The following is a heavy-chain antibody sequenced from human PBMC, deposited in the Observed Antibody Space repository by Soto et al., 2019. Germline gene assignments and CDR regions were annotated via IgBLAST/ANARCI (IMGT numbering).Heavy chain of an antibody. Sequence: SETLSLTCTVSGGSISSSSYYWGWIRQPPGKGLEWIGSIYYSGSTYYNPSLKSRVTISVDTSKNQFSLKLSSVTAADTAVYYCARLEDIAVAAYWGQGTLVTVSS. CDR2: IYYSGST. D-gene: IGHD6-19*01. J-gene: IGHJ4*02. V-gene: IGHV4-39*01. CDR3: ARLEDIAVAAY. CDR1: GGSISSSSYY.